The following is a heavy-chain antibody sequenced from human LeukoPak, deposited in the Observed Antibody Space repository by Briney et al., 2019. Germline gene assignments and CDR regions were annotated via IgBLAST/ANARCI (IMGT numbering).Heavy chain of an antibody. CDR2: ISSSGSTI. V-gene: IGHV3-48*04. CDR3: AREGALTVTKDAFDI. J-gene: IGHJ3*02. CDR1: GFTFSSYG. D-gene: IGHD4-17*01. Sequence: PGGSLRLSCEASGFTFSSYGMHWVRQAPGMGLEWVSYISSSGSTISYADSVKGRFTISRDNAKNSLYLQMNSLRAEDTAVYYCAREGALTVTKDAFDIWGQGTMVTVSS.